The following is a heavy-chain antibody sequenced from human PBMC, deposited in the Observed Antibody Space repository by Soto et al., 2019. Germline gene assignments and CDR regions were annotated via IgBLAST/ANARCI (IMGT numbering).Heavy chain of an antibody. D-gene: IGHD3-10*01. CDR2: INPDSGNI. J-gene: IGHJ4*02. Sequence: ASVKVSCKASGDTFTTYDINWVRQSTGHGLEWMGWINPDSGNIGYAQRFQGRVTMTRDTAIRTAYMEVSSLRSDDTAVYYCARGRASGSYYLLDYWGQGTLVTVSS. V-gene: IGHV1-8*01. CDR3: ARGRASGSYYLLDY. CDR1: GDTFTTYD.